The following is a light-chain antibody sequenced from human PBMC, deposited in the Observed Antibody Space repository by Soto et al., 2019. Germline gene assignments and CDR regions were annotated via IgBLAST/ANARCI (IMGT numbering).Light chain of an antibody. CDR3: QQSYSTPG. J-gene: IGKJ1*01. CDR2: AAS. V-gene: IGKV1-39*01. CDR1: QSVSSY. Sequence: DIQMTQSPSSLSASVGDRVTITCRASQSVSSYLNWYQQKPGKAPNLLIYAASSLQSGVPSRFSGSGSGTDFTLTISSLQPEDFAIYYCQQSYSTPGFGQGTKVEIK.